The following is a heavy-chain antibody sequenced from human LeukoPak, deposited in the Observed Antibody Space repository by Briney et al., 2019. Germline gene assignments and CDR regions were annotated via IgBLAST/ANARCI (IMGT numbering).Heavy chain of an antibody. CDR2: MNPNTGNT. CDR1: GFTFTSYD. J-gene: IGHJ5*02. CDR3: VRDGEGVAISVNYWFDP. D-gene: IGHD3-10*01. V-gene: IGHV1-8*01. Sequence: ASVKVSCKASGFTFTSYDINWVRQASGQGLEWMGWMNPNTGNTGYAQKFQGRVTMTRDTSISTAYMELRGPSSEDTAVYYCVRDGEGVAISVNYWFDPWGQGTLVTVSS.